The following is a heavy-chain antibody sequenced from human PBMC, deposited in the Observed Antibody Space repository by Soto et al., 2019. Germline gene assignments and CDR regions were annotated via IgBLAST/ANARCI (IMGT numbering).Heavy chain of an antibody. J-gene: IGHJ5*02. CDR2: IIIIFGTT. CDR1: GGTFSSHA. D-gene: IGHD5-12*01. CDR3: AIDRGEMATILDP. Sequence: QMQLVQSGAEVKKPGSSVKVSCKASGGTFSSHAISWVRQAPGQGLEWMGGIIIIFGTTNYAQKFQGRVTLTADKSTSTVYMELHSLRSEDSAIYYCAIDRGEMATILDPWGQGTLVTVSS. V-gene: IGHV1-69*06.